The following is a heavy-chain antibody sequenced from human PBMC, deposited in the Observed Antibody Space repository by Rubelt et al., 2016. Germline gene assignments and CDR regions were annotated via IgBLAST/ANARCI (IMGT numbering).Heavy chain of an antibody. J-gene: IGHJ6*02. V-gene: IGHV3-64D*09. CDR2: ISGNGGSI. Sequence: EVQLVESGGGLVQPGGSLTLSCSASGFTFSSCAMHWVRQAPAKGLEYVSAISGNGGSIYYSDSLRDRITISRDNSKNTLYLQMTSLRAEDTAVDYCVKDRRTTTARVGMDFWGQGTTVTVSS. CDR1: GFTFSSCA. CDR3: VKDRRTTTARVGMDF. D-gene: IGHD1-7*01.